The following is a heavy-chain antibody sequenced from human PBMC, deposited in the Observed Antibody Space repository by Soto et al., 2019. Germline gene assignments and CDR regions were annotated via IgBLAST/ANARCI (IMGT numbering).Heavy chain of an antibody. V-gene: IGHV4-39*01. J-gene: IGHJ6*02. CDR1: GGSISSSSYY. Sequence: QLQLQESGPGLVKPSETLSLTCTVSGGSISSSSYYWGWIRQPPGKGLEWMGSIYYSGSTYYNPSLKSRVTISVETSKNQFSLKLSSVTAADTAVYYCARHFPAYCGGDCYHLLDYGMDVWGQGTTVTVSS. D-gene: IGHD2-21*02. CDR2: IYYSGST. CDR3: ARHFPAYCGGDCYHLLDYGMDV.